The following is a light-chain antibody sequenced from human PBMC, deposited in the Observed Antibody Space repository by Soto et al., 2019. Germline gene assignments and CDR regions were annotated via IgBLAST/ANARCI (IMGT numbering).Light chain of an antibody. V-gene: IGKV3-20*01. CDR3: HVYGRSPWK. CDR1: QSVTNNF. J-gene: IGKJ1*01. CDR2: GAS. Sequence: EVVVTQSPGTLSLSPGERATLSCRASQSVTNNFLAWYRQKPGQAPRLLIYGASSRATGIPDRISASGSGTDFTLSISRLEPEDFAVYYCHVYGRSPWKCGQGTKVDIK.